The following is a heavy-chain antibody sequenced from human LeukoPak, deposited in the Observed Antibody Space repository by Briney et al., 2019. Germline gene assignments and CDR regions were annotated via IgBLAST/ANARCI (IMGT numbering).Heavy chain of an antibody. CDR3: ARGRYNYALEDYFDY. CDR2: IYYSGRT. D-gene: IGHD5-18*01. J-gene: IGHJ4*02. V-gene: IGHV4-59*01. CDR1: GGSISSYY. Sequence: SETLSLTCTVSGGSISSYYWSWIRQPPGKGLEWIGYIYYSGRTNYNPSLKSRVTISGDTPKNQFSLKLSSVTAADTAVYYCARGRYNYALEDYFDYWGQGTLVTVSS.